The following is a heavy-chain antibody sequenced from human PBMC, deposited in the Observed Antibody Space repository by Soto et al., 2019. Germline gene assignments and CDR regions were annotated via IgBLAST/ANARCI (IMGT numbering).Heavy chain of an antibody. V-gene: IGHV3-30*03. Sequence: GGSLRLSCAASGFTFSSYGMHWVRQAPGKGLEWVAVISYDGSNKYYADSVKGRFTISRHNSKNTLYLQMNSLRAEDTAVYYCARESRDGYNLDYYYGMDVWGQGTTVTVSS. CDR1: GFTFSSYG. CDR2: ISYDGSNK. CDR3: ARESRDGYNLDYYYGMDV. J-gene: IGHJ6*02. D-gene: IGHD5-12*01.